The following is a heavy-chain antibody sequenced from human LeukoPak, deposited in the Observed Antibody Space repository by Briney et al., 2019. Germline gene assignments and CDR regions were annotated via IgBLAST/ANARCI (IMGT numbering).Heavy chain of an antibody. J-gene: IGHJ4*02. CDR2: INPHSGGT. V-gene: IGHV1-2*02. CDR1: GYTFIGYY. D-gene: IGHD5-24*01. Sequence: ASVKVSCKASGYTFIGYYMYWVRQAPGQGIEWMGWINPHSGGTNSEQNFQGRVTMSRDTSISTVYMELSRLRSDDTALYYCAREGVIGDGYNFFDYWGQGTLVTVSS. CDR3: AREGVIGDGYNFFDY.